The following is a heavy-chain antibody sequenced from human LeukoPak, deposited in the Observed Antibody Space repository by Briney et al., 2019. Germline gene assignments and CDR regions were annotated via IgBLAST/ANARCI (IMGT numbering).Heavy chain of an antibody. Sequence: GGSLRLSCAASGFTFSSYSMNWVRQAPGKGLEWVSYISSSSSTIYYADSVKGRFTISRDNAKNTLYLQMNSLRAEDTAVYYCTRDVSGPGYWGQGTLVTVSS. CDR2: ISSSSSTI. CDR3: TRDVSGPGY. V-gene: IGHV3-48*04. J-gene: IGHJ4*02. CDR1: GFTFSSYS. D-gene: IGHD5/OR15-5a*01.